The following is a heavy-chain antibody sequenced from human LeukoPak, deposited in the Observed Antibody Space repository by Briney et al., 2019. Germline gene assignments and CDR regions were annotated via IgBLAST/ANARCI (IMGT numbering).Heavy chain of an antibody. CDR1: GFTFSSYS. CDR2: ISSTSHYI. CDR3: ARDLNRRVFTDY. Sequence: PGGSLPLSCAASGFTFSSYSMNWVRQAPGKGLEWVSSISSTSHYIYYADSVKGRFTISRDNAKNTLYLQMDSLRAEDTAVYYCARDLNRRVFTDYWGQGSLVTVSS. J-gene: IGHJ4*02. V-gene: IGHV3-21*01.